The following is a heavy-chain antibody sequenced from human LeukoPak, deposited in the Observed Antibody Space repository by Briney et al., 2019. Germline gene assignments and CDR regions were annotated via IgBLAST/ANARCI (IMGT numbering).Heavy chain of an antibody. D-gene: IGHD3-22*01. J-gene: IGHJ4*02. Sequence: GGSQRLSCTVSGYTFSRYRMHWVRRSREGGRVWVAFIRYDGSNKYYADSVKARFTISRDNSKNTLYLQMNSLRAEDTAVYYCAKDPLDYYDSSGHDYWGQGTLVTVSS. CDR2: IRYDGSNK. V-gene: IGHV3-30*02. CDR3: AKDPLDYYDSSGHDY. CDR1: GYTFSRYR.